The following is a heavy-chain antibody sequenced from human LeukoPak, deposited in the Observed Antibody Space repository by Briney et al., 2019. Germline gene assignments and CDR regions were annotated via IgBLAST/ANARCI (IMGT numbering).Heavy chain of an antibody. Sequence: EASVTVSCKVSGYTLTELSMHWVRQAPGKGLEWMGGFDPEDGETIYAQKFQGRVTMTEDTSTDTAYMELSSLRSEDTAVYYCATVTGTTLYNWFDPWGQGTLVTVSS. CDR1: GYTLTELS. J-gene: IGHJ5*02. CDR3: ATVTGTTLYNWFDP. V-gene: IGHV1-24*01. D-gene: IGHD1-20*01. CDR2: FDPEDGET.